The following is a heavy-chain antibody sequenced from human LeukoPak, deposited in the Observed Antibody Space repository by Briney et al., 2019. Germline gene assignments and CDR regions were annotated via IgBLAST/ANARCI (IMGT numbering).Heavy chain of an antibody. Sequence: PGGSLRLSCTASGFTFSNYAMNWVRQPPGKGLEWIGEIYHTGSTNYSPSLRSRVTISVDKSKNQFSLKLSSVTAADTAVYYCAGPNWWDAFDIWGQGTMVTVSS. D-gene: IGHD2-15*01. CDR1: GFTFSNYAM. V-gene: IGHV4-4*02. J-gene: IGHJ3*02. CDR2: IYHTGST. CDR3: AGPNWWDAFDI.